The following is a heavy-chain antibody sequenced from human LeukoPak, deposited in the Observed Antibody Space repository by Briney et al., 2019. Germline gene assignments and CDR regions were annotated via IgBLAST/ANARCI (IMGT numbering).Heavy chain of an antibody. J-gene: IGHJ4*02. CDR1: GFTFSSYA. V-gene: IGHV3-64*01. Sequence: GGSLRLSCAASGFTFSSYAMHWVRQAPGEGLEYVSAISSNGGSTYYANSVKGRFTISRDNSKNTLYLQMGSLRAEDMAVYYCARGGWGATTLDYWGQGTLVTVSS. CDR2: ISSNGGST. CDR3: ARGGWGATTLDY. D-gene: IGHD1-26*01.